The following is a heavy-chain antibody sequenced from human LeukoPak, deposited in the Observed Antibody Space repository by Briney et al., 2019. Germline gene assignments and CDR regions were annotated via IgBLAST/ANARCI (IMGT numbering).Heavy chain of an antibody. CDR1: GFTFSSYA. D-gene: IGHD6-13*01. CDR2: IKQDGSEK. Sequence: GGSLRLSCAASGFTFSSYAMSWVRQAPGKGLEWVANIKQDGSEKYYVDSVKGRFIISRDNAKNSLYLQMNSLRAEDTAVYYCARDLGYSSSWTRWFDPWGQGTLVTVSS. V-gene: IGHV3-7*01. J-gene: IGHJ5*02. CDR3: ARDLGYSSSWTRWFDP.